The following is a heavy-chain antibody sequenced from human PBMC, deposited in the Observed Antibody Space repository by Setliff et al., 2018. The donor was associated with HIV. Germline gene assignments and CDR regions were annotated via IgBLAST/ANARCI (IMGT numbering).Heavy chain of an antibody. Sequence: GGSLRLSCAASRITFSSNSMNWVRQAPGKGLEWLGRIRTKTDGGTADYAAPVKGRFTISRDDSQNTLYLQMNSLKTEDTAVYYCITDRLPGGGTYYTGFLGYWGLGTLVTVSS. CDR1: RITFSSNS. J-gene: IGHJ4*02. D-gene: IGHD1-26*01. CDR2: IRTKTDGGTA. CDR3: ITDRLPGGGTYYTGFLGY. V-gene: IGHV3-15*01.